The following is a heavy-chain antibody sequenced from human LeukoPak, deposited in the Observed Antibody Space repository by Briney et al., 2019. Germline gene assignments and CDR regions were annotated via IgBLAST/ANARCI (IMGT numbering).Heavy chain of an antibody. CDR1: GFSFRNYA. D-gene: IGHD1-1*01. CDR2: ISNSGDAT. V-gene: IGHV3-23*01. Sequence: GGSLRLSCEASGFSFRNYAMSWVRQAPGQGLEWVSTISNSGDATFYADAVKGRFTISRDNSKNTLYLQMYSLRAEDTAIYYCAKAPPYTKYFDYWGQGTLLTVSS. CDR3: AKAPPYTKYFDY. J-gene: IGHJ4*02.